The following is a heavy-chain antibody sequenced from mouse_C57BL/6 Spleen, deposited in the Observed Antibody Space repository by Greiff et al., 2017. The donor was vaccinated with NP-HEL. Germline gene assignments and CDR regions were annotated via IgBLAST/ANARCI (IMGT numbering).Heavy chain of an antibody. CDR2: IYPGDGDT. D-gene: IGHD2-3*01. V-gene: IGHV1-80*01. CDR1: GYAFSSYW. Sequence: QVQLKESGAELVKPGASVKISCKASGYAFSSYWMNWVKQRPGKGLEWIGQIYPGDGDTNYNGKFKGKATLTADKSSSTAYMQLSSLTSEDSAVYFCARGDDGYYEAWFAYWGQGTLVTVSA. CDR3: ARGDDGYYEAWFAY. J-gene: IGHJ3*01.